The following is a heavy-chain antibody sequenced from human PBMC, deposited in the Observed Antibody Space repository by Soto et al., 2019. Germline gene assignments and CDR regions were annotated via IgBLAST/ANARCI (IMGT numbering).Heavy chain of an antibody. CDR3: ARVLSGWLEP. D-gene: IGHD1-26*01. V-gene: IGHV4-4*02. J-gene: IGHJ5*02. Sequence: SWTXSLTCSVSVFSITIANFGTWVRQPPGGGLEWIGEISHSGITNYKASLKSRVTMSVYKTKNDVSLKLTSVTDADKAVYYCARVLSGWLEPRGQGTPV. CDR2: ISHSGIT. CDR1: VFSITIANF.